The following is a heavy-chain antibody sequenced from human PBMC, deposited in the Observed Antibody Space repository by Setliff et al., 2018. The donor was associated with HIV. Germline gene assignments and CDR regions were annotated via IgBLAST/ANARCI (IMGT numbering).Heavy chain of an antibody. Sequence: PSETLSLTCTVSGGSINSGHYYWSWIRHYPGKGLEWIGYIYYTGSTYFNPSLKSRVTLSIDTSKNQFSLKLSSVTAADTAVYYCASDRYAGEIDYWGQGTLVTVSS. CDR3: ASDRYAGEIDY. CDR1: GGSINSGHYY. CDR2: IYYTGST. V-gene: IGHV4-31*03. D-gene: IGHD3-10*01. J-gene: IGHJ4*02.